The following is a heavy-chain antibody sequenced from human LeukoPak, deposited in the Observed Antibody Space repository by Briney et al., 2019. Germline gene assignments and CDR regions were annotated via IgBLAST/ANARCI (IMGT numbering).Heavy chain of an antibody. Sequence: GGSLRLSCAASGFTFSSYSMNWVRQAPGKGLEWVSSISSSSSYIYYADSVKGRFTISRGNAKNSLYLQMNSLRAEDTAVYYCARDGYSSSWEHFDYWGQGTLVTVSS. D-gene: IGHD6-13*01. CDR2: ISSSSSYI. CDR3: ARDGYSSSWEHFDY. J-gene: IGHJ4*02. V-gene: IGHV3-21*01. CDR1: GFTFSSYS.